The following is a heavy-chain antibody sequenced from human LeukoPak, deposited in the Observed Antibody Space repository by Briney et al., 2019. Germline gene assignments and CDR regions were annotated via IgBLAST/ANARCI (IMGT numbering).Heavy chain of an antibody. Sequence: SEALSLTCTVSGGSISSYYWSWIRQPAGKGLEWIGRIYTSGTTNYNPSLKSRVTMSVDTSKNQFSLKLSSVTAADTAVYYCARDSSWTTGSPFDPWGQGTLVTVSS. CDR3: ARDSSWTTGSPFDP. CDR1: GGSISSYY. D-gene: IGHD2-8*02. CDR2: IYTSGTT. J-gene: IGHJ5*02. V-gene: IGHV4-4*07.